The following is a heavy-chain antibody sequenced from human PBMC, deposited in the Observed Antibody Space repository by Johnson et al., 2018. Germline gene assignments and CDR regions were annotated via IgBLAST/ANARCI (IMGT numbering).Heavy chain of an antibody. CDR3: AKDPYYFGSGSPYYYFYMDV. V-gene: IGHV3-73*01. CDR1: GFIFSGSP. CDR2: IRGKAHNYAT. J-gene: IGHJ6*03. D-gene: IGHD3-10*01. Sequence: VQLVQSGGGLVQPGGSLKLSCAASGFIFSGSPIHWVRQASGKGLEWVGLIRGKAHNYATAYAASVKGRFTISRDDSKNTAYLQMNSLRSEDTAVYYCAKDPYYFGSGSPYYYFYMDVWGKGTTVTVSS.